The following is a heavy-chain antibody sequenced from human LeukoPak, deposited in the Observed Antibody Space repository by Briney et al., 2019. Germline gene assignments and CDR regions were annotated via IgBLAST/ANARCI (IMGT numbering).Heavy chain of an antibody. J-gene: IGHJ4*02. Sequence: ASVKVSCKASGYTFTGYYMHWVRQAPGQGLEWLGWINPNSGGTNYAQKFQGRVTMTRDTSISTAYMELSRLRSDDTAVYYCARVKYNWNDVPYFDYWGQGTLVTVSS. CDR3: ARVKYNWNDVPYFDY. CDR2: INPNSGGT. D-gene: IGHD1-20*01. V-gene: IGHV1-2*02. CDR1: GYTFTGYY.